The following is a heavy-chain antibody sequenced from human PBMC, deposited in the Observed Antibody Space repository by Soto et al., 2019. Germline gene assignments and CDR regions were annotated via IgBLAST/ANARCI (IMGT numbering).Heavy chain of an antibody. J-gene: IGHJ4*02. Sequence: GGSLRLSCAASGFTFSNYWMSWVRQAPGKGLEWVANIKPDGSEKYYVDSVRGRFTFSRDNAENSVYLQMNSLRAEDTAVYYCVRGFDYSFDYWGPGNLVTVSS. CDR3: VRGFDYSFDY. D-gene: IGHD4-4*01. V-gene: IGHV3-7*03. CDR1: GFTFSNYW. CDR2: IKPDGSEK.